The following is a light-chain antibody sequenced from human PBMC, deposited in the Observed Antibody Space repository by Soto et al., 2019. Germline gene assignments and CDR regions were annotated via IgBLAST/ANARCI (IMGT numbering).Light chain of an antibody. V-gene: IGKV1-5*01. CDR3: QEGSTLLT. Sequence: DIQMTQSPSTLSASIGDRVTITCRASESVKSWLAWYQQRPGKAPKLLIYGASSLQSGVPSRFSGSGSGTHFTLTISSLQPEDFATYYCQEGSTLLTFGGGTKVEIK. CDR2: GAS. CDR1: ESVKSW. J-gene: IGKJ4*01.